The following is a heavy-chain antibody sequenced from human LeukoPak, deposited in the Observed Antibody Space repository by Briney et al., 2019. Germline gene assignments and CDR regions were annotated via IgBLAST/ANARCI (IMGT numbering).Heavy chain of an antibody. V-gene: IGHV3-23*01. D-gene: IGHD3-10*01. CDR2: ISGSGGST. CDR3: AKDNGSGSFSFYGMDV. Sequence: GGSLRLSCAASGFTFRSYAMSWVRQAPGKGLEWVSAISGSGGSTYYADSVKGRFTISRDNAKNSLYLQMNSLRAEDTALYYCAKDNGSGSFSFYGMDVWGQGTTVTVSS. J-gene: IGHJ6*02. CDR1: GFTFRSYA.